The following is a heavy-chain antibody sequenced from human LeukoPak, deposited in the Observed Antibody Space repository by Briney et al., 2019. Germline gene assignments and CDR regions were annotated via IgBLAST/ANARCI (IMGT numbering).Heavy chain of an antibody. D-gene: IGHD3-3*01. CDR3: ARGVGYYDFWSGYYKGVWFDP. J-gene: IGHJ5*02. CDR2: INHSGST. CDR1: GFTFSSYT. Sequence: PGGSLRLSCAASGFTFSSYTMNWIRQPPGKGLEWIGEINHSGSTNYNPSLKSRVTISVDTSKNQFSLKLSSVTAADTAVYYCARGVGYYDFWSGYYKGVWFDPWGQGTLVTVSS. V-gene: IGHV4-34*01.